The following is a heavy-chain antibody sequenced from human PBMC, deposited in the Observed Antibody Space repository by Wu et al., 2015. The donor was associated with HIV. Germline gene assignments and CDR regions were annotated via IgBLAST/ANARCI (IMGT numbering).Heavy chain of an antibody. CDR1: KYIFTAYY. D-gene: IGHD2-8*02. V-gene: IGHV1-2*02. CDR3: ARDRDCTDTNCLSYYYMDV. J-gene: IGHJ6*03. CDR2: INPSNGGT. Sequence: QVQLVQSGAELKKPGASVKVSCKASKYIFTAYYLHWIRQAPGQGLEWMGWINPSNGGTNFAQKFQGRVTMTKDTSIGTVYMEISRLTSDDTAVYYCARDRDCTDTNCLSYYYMDVWGKGSTVTVSS.